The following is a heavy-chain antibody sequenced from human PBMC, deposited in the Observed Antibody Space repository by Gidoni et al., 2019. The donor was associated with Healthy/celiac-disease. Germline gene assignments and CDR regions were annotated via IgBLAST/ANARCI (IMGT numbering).Heavy chain of an antibody. Sequence: EVQLVESGGGLVQPGRSLRLSCTASGFTFGDYAMSWFRQAPGKGLEWVGFIRSKAYGGTTEYAASVKGRFTISRDDSKSIAYLQMNSLKTEDTAVYYCTRDPTPWYNWNDGGAFDIWGQGTMVTVSS. J-gene: IGHJ3*02. CDR3: TRDPTPWYNWNDGGAFDI. CDR2: IRSKAYGGTT. V-gene: IGHV3-49*03. CDR1: GFTFGDYA. D-gene: IGHD1-1*01.